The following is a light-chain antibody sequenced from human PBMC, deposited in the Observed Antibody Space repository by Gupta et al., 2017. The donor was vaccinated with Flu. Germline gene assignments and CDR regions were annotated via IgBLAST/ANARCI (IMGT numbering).Light chain of an antibody. CDR3: QSADSSGTYVV. Sequence: AAGSAALGQTARITCSGDALPKQYAYWYQQKPGQAPVLVIYKDSERPSGIPERFSGSSSGTTVTLTISGVQAEDEADYYCQSADSSGTYVVFGGGTKLTVL. CDR2: KDS. V-gene: IGLV3-25*01. J-gene: IGLJ2*01. CDR1: ALPKQY.